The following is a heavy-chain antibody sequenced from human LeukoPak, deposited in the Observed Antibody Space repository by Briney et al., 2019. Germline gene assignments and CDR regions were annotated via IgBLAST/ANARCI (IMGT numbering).Heavy chain of an antibody. CDR2: ISGSGGST. D-gene: IGHD1-14*01. Sequence: GGSLRLSCAASGFTFSTYAMSWVRQAPGKGLEWVSSISGSGGSTFYADSVEGRFTISRDNSKNTLYLQMNSLRVEDTAIYYCAKRITVVARDAFDFWGQGTMVTVSS. CDR1: GFTFSTYA. J-gene: IGHJ3*01. CDR3: AKRITVVARDAFDF. V-gene: IGHV3-23*01.